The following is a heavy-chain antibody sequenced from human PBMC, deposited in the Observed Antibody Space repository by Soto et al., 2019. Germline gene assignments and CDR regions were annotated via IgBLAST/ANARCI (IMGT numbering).Heavy chain of an antibody. CDR1: GFTFSSYG. D-gene: IGHD5-12*01. CDR2: ISGSGGST. Sequence: EVQLLESGGGLVQPGGSLRLSCAASGFTFSSYGMSWVRQAPGKGLEWVSAISGSGGSTYYADSVKGRFTISRDNSKNTLYPQKNSLRAEDTAVYYCAKEGGAYEYYFTYWGQGTLVPVTP. V-gene: IGHV3-23*01. J-gene: IGHJ4*02. CDR3: AKEGGAYEYYFTY.